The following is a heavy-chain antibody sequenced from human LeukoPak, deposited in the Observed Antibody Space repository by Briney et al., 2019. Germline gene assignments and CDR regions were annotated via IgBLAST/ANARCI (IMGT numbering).Heavy chain of an antibody. Sequence: GGSLRLSCAASGFSFSNYVMQWVRQVPGKGLEWVALIAHDGSNKYYADSVKGRFTISRDNSKNTLYLQMNSLRGEDTAMYYCARDQPTAFDIWGQGTMVTVSS. CDR2: IAHDGSNK. V-gene: IGHV3-30*03. J-gene: IGHJ3*02. CDR3: ARDQPTAFDI. CDR1: GFSFSNYV.